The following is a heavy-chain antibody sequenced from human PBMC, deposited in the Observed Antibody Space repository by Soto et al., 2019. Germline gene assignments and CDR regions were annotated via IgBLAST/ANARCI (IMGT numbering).Heavy chain of an antibody. V-gene: IGHV1-24*01. CDR3: ATASYYYDSSGYYAKYYFDY. D-gene: IGHD3-22*01. Sequence: ASVKVSCKVSGYTLTELSMHGVVRSRIRWLDGMGGFDPEDGETIYAQKFQGRVTMTEDTSTDTAYMELSSLRSEDTAVYYCATASYYYDSSGYYAKYYFDYWGQGTLVTVSS. CDR2: FDPEDGET. J-gene: IGHJ4*02. CDR1: GYTLTELS.